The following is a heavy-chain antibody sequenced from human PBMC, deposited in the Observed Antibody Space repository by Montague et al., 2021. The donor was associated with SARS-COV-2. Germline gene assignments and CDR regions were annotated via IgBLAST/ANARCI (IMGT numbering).Heavy chain of an antibody. Sequence: SETLSLTCAVSGGSISSSTYYWVWTRQPPGKGLEWVGTIFYSGSAYYNPSLKSRVTVSVDTSKNQFSLKLSSVTAADTAVYYCATHQSGTMMAYWGQGTLVTVPS. CDR2: IFYSGSA. J-gene: IGHJ4*02. CDR3: ATHQSGTMMAY. CDR1: GGSISSSTYY. V-gene: IGHV4-39*01. D-gene: IGHD3-22*01.